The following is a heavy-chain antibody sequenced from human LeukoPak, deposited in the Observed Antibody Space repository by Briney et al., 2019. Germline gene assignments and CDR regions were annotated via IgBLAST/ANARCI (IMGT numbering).Heavy chain of an antibody. CDR2: IYYSGST. D-gene: IGHD4-17*01. CDR3: AGHEYGDYTEINWFDP. Sequence: SETLSLTCTVSGGSISSSSYYWGWIRQPPGKGLEWIGSIYYSGSTYYNPSLKSRVTISVDTSKNQFSLKLSSVTAADTAVYYCAGHEYGDYTEINWFDPWGQGTLVTVSS. J-gene: IGHJ5*02. CDR1: GGSISSSSYY. V-gene: IGHV4-39*01.